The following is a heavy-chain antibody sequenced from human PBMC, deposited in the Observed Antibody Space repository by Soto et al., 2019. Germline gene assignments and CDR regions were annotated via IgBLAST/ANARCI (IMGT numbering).Heavy chain of an antibody. V-gene: IGHV4-4*02. D-gene: IGHD2-15*01. J-gene: IGHJ4*02. CDR1: GTSISSTFW. CDR2: VYHSGGT. CDR3: ATLPPRIVVVSTEIPT. Sequence: QVQLRESGPGMVRPSGTLSLACAVSGTSISSTFWWSWVRESPGKGLEWIGEVYHSGGTKYNPSLKSRVTISVDKANNQFSLALRSVTAADTAVYYCATLPPRIVVVSTEIPTWGRGTLVTVSS.